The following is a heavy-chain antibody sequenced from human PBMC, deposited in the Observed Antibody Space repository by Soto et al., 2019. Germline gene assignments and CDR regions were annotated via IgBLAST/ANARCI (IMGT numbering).Heavy chain of an antibody. D-gene: IGHD6-6*01. V-gene: IGHV4-59*11. Sequence: LVTLALTCIVSGGSSSMHYLSWLRQPPGSGLEWIGFIHYSGSTNYSPSLKSRVTMSVDTSKNQFSLNLSSVTAADTAFYFCARRDYSTSSLGPFDYLGQGIMVTVSS. J-gene: IGHJ4*02. CDR2: IHYSGST. CDR1: GGSSSMHY. CDR3: ARRDYSTSSLGPFDY.